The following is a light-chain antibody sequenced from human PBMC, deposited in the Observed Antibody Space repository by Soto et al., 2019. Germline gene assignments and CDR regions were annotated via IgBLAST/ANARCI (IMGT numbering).Light chain of an antibody. CDR2: DAS. Sequence: EIVLTHSPATLSLSPGERATLSCRATQSVSRYLAWYQQKPGQAPRLLIVDASNKAPGIPARFSGSGSGTDFTLTISSLEPEDFAVYYSQQRSNWPPLTFGAGTNVEIK. J-gene: IGKJ4*01. V-gene: IGKV3-11*01. CDR1: QSVSRY. CDR3: QQRSNWPPLT.